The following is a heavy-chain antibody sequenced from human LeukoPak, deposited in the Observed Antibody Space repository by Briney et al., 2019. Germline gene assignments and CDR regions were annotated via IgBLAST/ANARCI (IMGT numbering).Heavy chain of an antibody. Sequence: PGGSLRLSCAASGFTFSSYEMNWVRQAPGKGLEWVSYISSSGSTIYYADSVKGRFTNSRDNAKNSLYLQMNSLRAEDTAVYYCARGKVFWSGYGYCFDYWGQGTLVTVSS. CDR3: ARGKVFWSGYGYCFDY. J-gene: IGHJ4*02. V-gene: IGHV3-48*03. D-gene: IGHD3-3*01. CDR1: GFTFSSYE. CDR2: ISSSGSTI.